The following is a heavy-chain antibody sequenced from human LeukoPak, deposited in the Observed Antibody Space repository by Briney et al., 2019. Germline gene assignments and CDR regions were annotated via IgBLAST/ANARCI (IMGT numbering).Heavy chain of an antibody. J-gene: IGHJ5*02. Sequence: GGSLRLSCAASGFTFSSYAMSWVRQAPGKGLEWVASIKQDGSEKYYVDSVKGRFTISRDNAKNSLYLQMNSLRAEDTAVYYCAKGRYSGSYYNWFDPWGQGTLVTVSS. D-gene: IGHD1-26*01. CDR1: GFTFSSYA. V-gene: IGHV3-7*03. CDR2: IKQDGSEK. CDR3: AKGRYSGSYYNWFDP.